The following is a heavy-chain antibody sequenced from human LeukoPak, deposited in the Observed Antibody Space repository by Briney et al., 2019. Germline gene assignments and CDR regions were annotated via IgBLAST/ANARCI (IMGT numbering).Heavy chain of an antibody. Sequence: GGSLRLSCAASGFTFSSYWMTWVRQAPGKGLECVANIKEDGSEEYVDSVKGRFSISRDNAKNSLHLQMNSLRAEDTAVYYCARGWLAGNPYHAFDLWGKGTMVTVSS. CDR3: ARGWLAGNPYHAFDL. CDR2: IKEDGSE. CDR1: GFTFSSYW. V-gene: IGHV3-7*01. D-gene: IGHD3-22*01. J-gene: IGHJ3*01.